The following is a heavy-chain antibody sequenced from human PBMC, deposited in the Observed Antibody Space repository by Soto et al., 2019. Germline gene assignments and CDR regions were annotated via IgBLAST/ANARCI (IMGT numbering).Heavy chain of an antibody. V-gene: IGHV1-69*13. D-gene: IGHD1-26*01. CDR1: GGTFSSYA. Sequence: SVKVSCKASGGTFSSYAISWVRQAPGQGLEWMGGIIPIFGTANYARKFQGRVTITADESTSTAYMELSSLRSEDTAVYYCARSEPQGGYYYYYGMDVWGQGTTVTV. CDR2: IIPIFGTA. J-gene: IGHJ6*02. CDR3: ARSEPQGGYYYYYGMDV.